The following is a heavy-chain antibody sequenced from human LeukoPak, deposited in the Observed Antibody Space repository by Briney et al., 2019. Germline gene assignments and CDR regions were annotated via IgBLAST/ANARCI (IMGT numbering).Heavy chain of an antibody. Sequence: SETLSLTCAVYGGSFSGYYWSWIRQPPGKGLEWIGEINHSGSTNYNPSLKSRVTISVDTSKNQFSLKLSSVTAADTAVYYCARVVGDGYNYPYYFDYWGQGTLVTVSS. J-gene: IGHJ4*02. CDR3: ARVVGDGYNYPYYFDY. CDR1: GGSFSGYY. CDR2: INHSGST. V-gene: IGHV4-34*01. D-gene: IGHD5-24*01.